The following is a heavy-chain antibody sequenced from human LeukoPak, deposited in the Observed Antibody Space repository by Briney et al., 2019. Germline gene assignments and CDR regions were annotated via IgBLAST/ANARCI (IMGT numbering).Heavy chain of an antibody. CDR1: GFLFSSYS. Sequence: GGSLRLSCAAAGFLFSSYSMNWVRQAPGKGPEWVSSISSSNIYYADSVKGRFTISRDNAKNSLYLQMNSLRVEDTAVYYCARDREGYYFDYWGQGTLVTVSS. J-gene: IGHJ4*02. V-gene: IGHV3-21*01. CDR2: ISSSNI. D-gene: IGHD1-26*01. CDR3: ARDREGYYFDY.